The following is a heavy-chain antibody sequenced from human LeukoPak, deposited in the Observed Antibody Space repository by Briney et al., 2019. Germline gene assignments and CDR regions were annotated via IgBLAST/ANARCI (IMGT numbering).Heavy chain of an antibody. V-gene: IGHV3-23*01. Sequence: GGSLRLSCAACGFTFSSYAMSLVRQAPGKGLEWVSAISGSGGSTYYADSVKGRFTISRDNSKNTLYLQMNSLRAEDTAVYYCAKEGFCTNGICYTCDYWGQGTLVTVSS. CDR1: GFTFSSYA. CDR2: ISGSGGST. CDR3: AKEGFCTNGICYTCDY. D-gene: IGHD2-8*01. J-gene: IGHJ4*02.